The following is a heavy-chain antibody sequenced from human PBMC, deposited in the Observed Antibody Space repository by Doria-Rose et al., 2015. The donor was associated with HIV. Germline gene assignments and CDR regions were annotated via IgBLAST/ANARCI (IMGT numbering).Heavy chain of an antibody. D-gene: IGHD6-13*01. CDR2: LNVGNGDT. Sequence: FSCYAIHWVRQAPGQRLDWLGWLNVGNGDTRYSRKFQDRVTITSDTSANTGYMALSSLRSEDTAVYYCARIHSLSSSSLGHWGQGTRGTVSS. V-gene: IGHV1-3*01. J-gene: IGHJ4*02. CDR3: ARIHSLSSSSLGH. CDR1: FSCYA.